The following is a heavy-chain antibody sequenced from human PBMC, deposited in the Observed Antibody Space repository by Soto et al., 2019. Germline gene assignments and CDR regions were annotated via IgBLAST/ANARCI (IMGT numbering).Heavy chain of an antibody. J-gene: IGHJ5*02. CDR2: ISASNGNT. D-gene: IGHD3-16*01. CDR3: ARARTFMITPDGP. CDR1: GYTFTSYG. V-gene: IGHV1-18*01. Sequence: QVQLVQSGAEVKNSGASVKVSCKASGYTFTSYGFSWVRQAPGQGLEWMGWISASNGNTNYAQKLQGRVTMTTDTSTGTAYMELRSLRSDDTATYYCARARTFMITPDGPWGQGTLVTVSS.